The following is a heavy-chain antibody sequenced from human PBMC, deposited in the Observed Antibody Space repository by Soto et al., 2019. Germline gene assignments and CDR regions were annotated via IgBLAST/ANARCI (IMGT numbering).Heavy chain of an antibody. CDR2: INHSGST. CDR3: ARVISAGAARPWWDYFDY. V-gene: IGHV4-34*01. Sequence: SETLSLTCAVYGGSFSGYYWSWIRQPPGKGLEWIGEINHSGSTNYNPSLKSRVTISVDTSKNQFSLKLSSVTAADTAVYYCARVISAGAARPWWDYFDYWGQGTLVTVSS. CDR1: GGSFSGYY. J-gene: IGHJ4*02. D-gene: IGHD6-6*01.